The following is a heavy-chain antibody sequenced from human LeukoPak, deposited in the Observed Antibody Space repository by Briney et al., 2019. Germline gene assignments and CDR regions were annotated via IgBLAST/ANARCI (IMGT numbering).Heavy chain of an antibody. Sequence: SETLSLTCSVSGYSISSGHYWGWIRQPPGKGLEWIGRIYTSGSTNYNPSLKSRVTISVDTSKNQFSLKLSSVTAADTAVYYCARGSSGYYYGWGQGTLVTVSS. CDR1: GYSISSGHY. J-gene: IGHJ4*02. CDR3: ARGSSGYYYG. V-gene: IGHV4-38-2*02. CDR2: IYTSGST. D-gene: IGHD3-22*01.